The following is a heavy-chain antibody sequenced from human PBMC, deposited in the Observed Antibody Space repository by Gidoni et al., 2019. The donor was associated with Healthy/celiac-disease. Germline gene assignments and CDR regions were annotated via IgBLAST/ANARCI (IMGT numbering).Heavy chain of an antibody. CDR1: GFTLSSYR. D-gene: IGHD3-9*01. CDR3: ARIGGYDILTGYYTGVDY. Sequence: EVQLVESGGGLVKPGGSLRLSCAASGFTLSSYRMNWVRQAPGKGLEWVSSISSSSSYIYYADSVKGRFTISRDNAKNSLYLQMNSLRAEDTAVYYCARIGGYDILTGYYTGVDYWGQGTLVTVSS. V-gene: IGHV3-21*01. CDR2: ISSSSSYI. J-gene: IGHJ4*02.